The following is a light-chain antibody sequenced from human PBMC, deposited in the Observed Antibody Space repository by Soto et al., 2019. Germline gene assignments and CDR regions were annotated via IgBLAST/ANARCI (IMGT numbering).Light chain of an antibody. V-gene: IGLV3-21*02. CDR2: DDS. CDR1: NIGSNS. J-gene: IGLJ2*01. CDR3: QVWDSSSDHVV. Sequence: SYELTQPPSVSVAPGQTARITCGGNNIGSNSVHWYQQKPGQAPVLVVYDDSDRPSGIPERFSGSNSGNTATLTISRVEDGDEADYYCQVWDSSSDHVVFGGGTKLTVL.